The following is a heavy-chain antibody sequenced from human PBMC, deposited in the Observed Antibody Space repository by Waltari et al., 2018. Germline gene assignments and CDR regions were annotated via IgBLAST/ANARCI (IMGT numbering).Heavy chain of an antibody. D-gene: IGHD2-2*01. CDR3: VRNGLGYCTSSTCYKNDD. CDR1: GYLINSGYY. CDR2: IYHGGDK. J-gene: IGHJ1*01. Sequence: QVQLQESGPGLVRPSETLSSTCAVSGYLINSGYYWGWARQTPGKGLQWIGTIYHGGDKYYNPSLASRVTMSLDTSKNQFFLKLTSVTAEDTAMYYCVRNGLGYCTSSTCYKNDDWGQGTLVTVSS. V-gene: IGHV4-38-2*01.